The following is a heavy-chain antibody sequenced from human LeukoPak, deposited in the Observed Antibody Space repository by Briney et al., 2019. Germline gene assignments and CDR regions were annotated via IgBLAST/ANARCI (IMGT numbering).Heavy chain of an antibody. CDR3: ARWSGYALD. V-gene: IGHV4-59*01. J-gene: IGHJ4*02. D-gene: IGHD2-2*01. CDR2: IYYSGST. CDR1: GGSISSYY. Sequence: SETLSLTCTVSGGSISSYYWSWIRQPPGKGLEWVGYIYYSGSTNYNPSLKSRLTMSIDTSKNQFSLKLSSVTAADAAVYYCARWSGYALDWGQGTLVTVSS.